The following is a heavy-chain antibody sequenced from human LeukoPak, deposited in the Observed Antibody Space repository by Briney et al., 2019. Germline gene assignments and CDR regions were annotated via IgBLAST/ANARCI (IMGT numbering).Heavy chain of an antibody. CDR2: IKENGTER. D-gene: IGHD6-13*01. Sequence: GGSLTLPCAASGFTFRGFWMSWVRPAPGKELEWVANIKENGTERNYVDSVKGPFTISRDNAKNSLVMQMHSLGVEDTAVYYCARGWQQLSYWGQGTLVIVSS. CDR3: ARGWQQLSY. J-gene: IGHJ4*02. V-gene: IGHV3-7*05. CDR1: GFTFRGFW.